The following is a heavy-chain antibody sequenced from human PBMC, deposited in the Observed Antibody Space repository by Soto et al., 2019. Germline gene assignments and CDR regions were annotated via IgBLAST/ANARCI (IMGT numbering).Heavy chain of an antibody. V-gene: IGHV1-3*01. CDR2: INAGNGNT. CDR3: ARGGGKWTAHYYGMDV. Sequence: GASVKVSCKASGYTFTSYAMHWVRQAPGQRLEWMGWINAGNGNTKYSQKFQGRVTITRDTSASTAYMELSSLRSEDTAVYYCARGGGKWTAHYYGMDVWGQGTTVTVSS. D-gene: IGHD2-15*01. J-gene: IGHJ6*02. CDR1: GYTFTSYA.